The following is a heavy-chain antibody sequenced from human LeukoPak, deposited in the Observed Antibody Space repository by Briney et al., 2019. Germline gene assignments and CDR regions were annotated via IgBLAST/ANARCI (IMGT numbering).Heavy chain of an antibody. CDR1: GFTFGDYA. Sequence: GGSLRLSCTASGFTFGDYAMSWVRQAPGKGLEWVGFIRSKAYGGTTEYAASVKGRFTISRDDSKSIAYLQMNSLKTEDTAVYYCTPYSGSSGIDYWGQGTLVTVSS. CDR2: IRSKAYGGTT. V-gene: IGHV3-49*04. D-gene: IGHD1-26*01. CDR3: TPYSGSSGIDY. J-gene: IGHJ4*02.